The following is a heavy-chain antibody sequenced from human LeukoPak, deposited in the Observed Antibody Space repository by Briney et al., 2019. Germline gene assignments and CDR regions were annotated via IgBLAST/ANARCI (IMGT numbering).Heavy chain of an antibody. CDR2: IDPSDPYT. V-gene: IGHV5-10-1*01. CDR1: GYSFTIYW. D-gene: IGHD1-26*01. CDR3: ARLSSGIYSDY. Sequence: GESLTISCKGSGYSFTIYWISWVRQMPGKGLERMGRIDPSDPYTNYIQSFQGHVTISADKSISTAYLQWSSLKASDTAMYYCARLSSGIYSDYWGQGTLVTVSS. J-gene: IGHJ4*02.